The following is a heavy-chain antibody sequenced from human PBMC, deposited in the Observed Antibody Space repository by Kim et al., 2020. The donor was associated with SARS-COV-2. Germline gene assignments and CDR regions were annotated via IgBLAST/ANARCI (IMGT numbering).Heavy chain of an antibody. D-gene: IGHD6-13*01. J-gene: IGHJ3*02. V-gene: IGHV3-30*01. CDR3: GRDETGYSSSWHAFHM. Sequence: SVKGRFTISRDDSKNTLYLHMNSLRPEDTAIYYCGRDETGYSSSWHAFHMWGQGTMVTVSS.